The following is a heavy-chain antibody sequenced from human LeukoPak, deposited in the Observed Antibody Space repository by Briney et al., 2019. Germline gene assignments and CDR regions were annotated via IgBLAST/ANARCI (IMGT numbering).Heavy chain of an antibody. CDR3: ARAEPGYSGYDLVDYFDY. J-gene: IGHJ4*02. CDR1: GYSISSGYY. CDR2: IYHSGST. Sequence: SETLSLTCTVSGYSISSGYYWGWIRQPPGKGLEWIGSIYHSGSTYYNPSLKSRVTISVDTSKNQFSLKLSPVTAADTAVYYCARAEPGYSGYDLVDYFDYWGQGTLVTVSS. V-gene: IGHV4-38-2*02. D-gene: IGHD5-12*01.